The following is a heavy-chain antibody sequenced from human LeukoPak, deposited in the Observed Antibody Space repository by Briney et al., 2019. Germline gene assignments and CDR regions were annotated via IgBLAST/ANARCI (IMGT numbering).Heavy chain of an antibody. Sequence: GGSLRLSCAASGFTVSSNYMSWVRQAPGKGLEWVSIIYSGGSTYYADSVKGRFTISRDNSKNTLYLQMNSLRAEDTAAYYCARDQRAATAYGMDVWGQGTTVTVSS. CDR2: IYSGGST. V-gene: IGHV3-66*01. J-gene: IGHJ6*02. CDR3: ARDQRAATAYGMDV. D-gene: IGHD6-25*01. CDR1: GFTVSSNY.